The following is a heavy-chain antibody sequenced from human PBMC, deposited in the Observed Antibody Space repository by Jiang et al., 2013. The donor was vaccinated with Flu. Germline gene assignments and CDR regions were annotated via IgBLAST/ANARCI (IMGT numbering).Heavy chain of an antibody. CDR2: INIGNGNT. CDR1: GYTFTNYA. V-gene: IGHV1-3*04. J-gene: IGHJ2*01. D-gene: IGHD5-12*01. CDR3: ARRQARYFDL. Sequence: SGAEVKEPGASVKLSCKASGYTFTNYAIHWVRQAPGQRLEWMGWINIGNGNTKYSQKFQGRVTITRDTSATTAYMELSSLRSEDTAVYYCARRQARYFDLWGRGTLVTVSS.